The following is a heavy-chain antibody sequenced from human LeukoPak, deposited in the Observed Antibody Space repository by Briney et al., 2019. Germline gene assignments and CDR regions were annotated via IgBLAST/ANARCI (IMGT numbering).Heavy chain of an antibody. D-gene: IGHD3-10*01. CDR1: GFTFSSYA. V-gene: IGHV3-23*01. Sequence: GGSLRLSCAASGFTFSSYAMSWVRQAPGKGLEWVSAISGSGGSIYYADSVKGRFTISRDNSKNTLYLQMNSLRAEDTAVYYCAKSGFWASGPYYYYGMDVWGQGTTVTVSS. CDR3: AKSGFWASGPYYYYGMDV. J-gene: IGHJ6*02. CDR2: ISGSGGSI.